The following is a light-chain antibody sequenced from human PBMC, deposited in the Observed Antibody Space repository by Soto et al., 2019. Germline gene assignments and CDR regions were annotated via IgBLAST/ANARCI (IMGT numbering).Light chain of an antibody. J-gene: IGKJ5*01. V-gene: IGKV1-5*01. CDR1: KNVATY. Sequence: DIQLTQSPSTLSASVGDRVNITCLVNKNVATYLTWYQQKPGKSPKLLIYVASSLKSGVPSRFSGSGSGTEFTLNISSLQPEDFATYYCQQLNSYPITFGQGTRLEI. CDR3: QQLNSYPIT. CDR2: VAS.